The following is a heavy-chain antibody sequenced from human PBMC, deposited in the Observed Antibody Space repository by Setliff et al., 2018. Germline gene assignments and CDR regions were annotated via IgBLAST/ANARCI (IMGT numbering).Heavy chain of an antibody. CDR2: IYPGDSET. J-gene: IGHJ4*02. Sequence: PGESLKISCQVSGYNSASQWIGWVRQMPGKGLEWMGIIYPGDSETRYSPSFQGQVTISADKSITTAYLQWSSLKASDTAIYYCARHRVGNSGYAIPILDFWGQGALVTVSS. V-gene: IGHV5-51*01. D-gene: IGHD5-12*01. CDR1: GYNSASQW. CDR3: ARHRVGNSGYAIPILDF.